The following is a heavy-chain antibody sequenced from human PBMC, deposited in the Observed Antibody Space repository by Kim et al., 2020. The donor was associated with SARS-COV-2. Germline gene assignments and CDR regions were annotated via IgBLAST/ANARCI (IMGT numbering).Heavy chain of an antibody. V-gene: IGHV3-23*01. Sequence: GGSLRLSCEASGFKMSDYVMTWVCQAPGKGLEWVSTISESGRTIFYADSVKGRFTISRDNSKNMLYLQVDHLRVEDTAVYYCAKMTLANWGQGTLVTVSS. CDR2: ISESGRTI. CDR1: GFKMSDYV. CDR3: AKMTLAN. J-gene: IGHJ4*02. D-gene: IGHD2-21*02.